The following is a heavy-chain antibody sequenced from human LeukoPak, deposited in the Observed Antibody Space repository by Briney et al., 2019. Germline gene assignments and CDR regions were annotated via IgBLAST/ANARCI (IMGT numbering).Heavy chain of an antibody. V-gene: IGHV4-59*08. D-gene: IGHD2/OR15-2a*01. J-gene: IGHJ4*02. CDR1: GFSLSNFG. CDR2: ISDIGSI. Sequence: GSLRLSCAASGFSLSNFGMSWVRQAPGKGLEWIAYISDIGSINYNPSLKSRVTISLDTSKNQFSLKLSSVTAADTAVYYCAGHHPRNTVDFWGQGTLVTVSS. CDR3: AGHHPRNTVDF.